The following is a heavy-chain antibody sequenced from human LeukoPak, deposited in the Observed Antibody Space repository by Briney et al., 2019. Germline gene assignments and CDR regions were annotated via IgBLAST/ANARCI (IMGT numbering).Heavy chain of an antibody. V-gene: IGHV3-23*01. D-gene: IGHD3-10*01. CDR2: VSGSGGST. CDR1: GFTFSSYA. CDR3: ARASYYYNSGSYPSPDY. J-gene: IGHJ4*02. Sequence: TGGSLRLSCATSGFTFSSYAMSWVRQAPGKGLEWVSSVSGSGGSTYYADSVKGRFTISRDNSKNTLYLQMNSLRAEDTAVYYCARASYYYNSGSYPSPDYWGQGTLVTVSS.